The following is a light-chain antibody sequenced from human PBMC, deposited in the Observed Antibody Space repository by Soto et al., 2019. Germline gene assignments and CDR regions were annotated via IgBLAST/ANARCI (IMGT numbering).Light chain of an antibody. V-gene: IGKV1-5*03. J-gene: IGKJ1*01. CDR2: KAS. CDR3: QQYHSYSRT. Sequence: DIQVTQSPSTLSASVGDRVTITCRASQSIGNWLAWLQQKPGKAPKLLIYKASSLESGVPSRFSGRGSGTEFTLTISSLQPDDFATYYCQQYHSYSRTVGQGPEVDIK. CDR1: QSIGNW.